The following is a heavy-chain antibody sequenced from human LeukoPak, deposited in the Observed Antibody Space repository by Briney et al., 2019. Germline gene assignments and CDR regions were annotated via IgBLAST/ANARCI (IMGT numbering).Heavy chain of an antibody. CDR2: ISYDGSNK. CDR1: GFTFSSYA. D-gene: IGHD5-12*01. CDR3: ARDLRYVSY. J-gene: IGHJ4*02. Sequence: GGSLRLSCAASGFTFSSYAMHWVRQAPGKGLEWVAVISYDGSNKYYADSVKGRFTISRDNSKNTLYLQMNSLRAEDTAVYYCARDLRYVSYWGQGTLVTVSS. V-gene: IGHV3-30-3*01.